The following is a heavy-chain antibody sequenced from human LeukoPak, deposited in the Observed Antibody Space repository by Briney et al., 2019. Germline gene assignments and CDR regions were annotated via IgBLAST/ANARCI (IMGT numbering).Heavy chain of an antibody. D-gene: IGHD2-2*01. CDR1: GGTLSSYA. Sequence: SVKVSCKASGGTLSSYAISWVRQAPGQGLEWMGGIIPIFGTANYAQKFQGRVTITADESTSTAYMELSSLRSEDTAVYYCARGGDCSSTSCSDFYYYYGMDVWGKGTTVTVSS. J-gene: IGHJ6*04. V-gene: IGHV1-69*01. CDR2: IIPIFGTA. CDR3: ARGGDCSSTSCSDFYYYYGMDV.